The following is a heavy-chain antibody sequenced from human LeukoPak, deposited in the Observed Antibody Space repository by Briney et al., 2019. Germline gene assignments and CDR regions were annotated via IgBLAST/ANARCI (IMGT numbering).Heavy chain of an antibody. V-gene: IGHV1-18*01. CDR1: GYTFTTYS. CDR3: ARLTEFPQYFDY. J-gene: IGHJ4*02. CDR2: ISTYNGDT. Sequence: ASVKVSCKASGYTFTTYSLTWVRQAPGQGLEWMGWISTYNGDTNYSQKLQGRVTMTTDTSTSTAYMELRSLRSDDTAVYCCARLTEFPQYFDYWGQGTLVTVSS. D-gene: IGHD2-21*02.